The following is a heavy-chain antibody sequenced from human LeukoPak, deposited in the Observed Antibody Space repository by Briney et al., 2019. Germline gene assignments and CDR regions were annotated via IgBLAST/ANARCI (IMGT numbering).Heavy chain of an antibody. D-gene: IGHD3-22*01. CDR2: IIPILGIA. Sequence: SVKVSCKASGGTFSSYAISWVRQAPGQGLEWMGRIIPILGIANYAQKFQGRVTITADKSTSTAYMELSSLRSENTAVYYCARGDSSGPDYWGQGTLVTVSS. V-gene: IGHV1-69*04. J-gene: IGHJ4*02. CDR3: ARGDSSGPDY. CDR1: GGTFSSYA.